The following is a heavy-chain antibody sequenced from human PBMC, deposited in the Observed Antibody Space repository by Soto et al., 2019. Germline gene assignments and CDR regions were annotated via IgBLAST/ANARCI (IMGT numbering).Heavy chain of an antibody. Sequence: TSETLSLTCTVSGDSISSYYWSWIRQPPGKGLKWIGYIYYSGSTNYNPSLKSRVTISVDTSKNQFSLKLSSVTAADTAVYYCARLPGNIVVVPAGPYYYYGMDVWGQGTTVTVSS. D-gene: IGHD2-2*01. J-gene: IGHJ6*02. CDR3: ARLPGNIVVVPAGPYYYYGMDV. CDR2: IYYSGST. CDR1: GDSISSYY. V-gene: IGHV4-59*08.